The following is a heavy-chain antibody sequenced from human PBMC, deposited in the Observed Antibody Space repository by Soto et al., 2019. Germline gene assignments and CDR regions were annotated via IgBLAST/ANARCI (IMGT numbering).Heavy chain of an antibody. D-gene: IGHD3-3*01. CDR1: GFTFSSYA. CDR2: ISYDGSNK. V-gene: IGHV3-30-3*01. CDR3: ARRKYDFWSGFPSSPVYHYYYGMDV. Sequence: GGSLRLSCAASGFTFSSYAMHWVRQAPGKGLEWVAVISYDGSNKYYADSVKGRFTISRDNSKNTLYLQMNSLRAEDTAVYYCARRKYDFWSGFPSSPVYHYYYGMDVWGQGTTVTVSS. J-gene: IGHJ6*02.